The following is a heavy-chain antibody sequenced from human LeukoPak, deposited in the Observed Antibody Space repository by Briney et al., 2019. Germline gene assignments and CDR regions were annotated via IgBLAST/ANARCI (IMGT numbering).Heavy chain of an antibody. CDR1: GYTFTSYY. V-gene: IGHV1-46*01. CDR3: ARGDSSGYRAGYYFDY. J-gene: IGHJ4*02. CDR2: INPSGGST. Sequence: ASVKVSCKASGYTFTSYYMRWVRQAPGQGLEWMGIINPSGGSTSYAQKFQGRVTMTRDTSTSTVYMELSSLRSEDTAVYYCARGDSSGYRAGYYFDYWGQGTLVTVSS. D-gene: IGHD3-22*01.